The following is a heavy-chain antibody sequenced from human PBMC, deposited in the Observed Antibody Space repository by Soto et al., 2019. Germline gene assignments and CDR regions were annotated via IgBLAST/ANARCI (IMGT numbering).Heavy chain of an antibody. CDR1: GYSFTSYW. CDR3: ARHEVGYSSSWWGGGFDY. V-gene: IGHV5-10-1*01. J-gene: IGHJ4*02. Sequence: PGESLKISCKGSGYSFTSYWISWVRQMPGKGLEWMGRIDPSDSYTNYSPSFQGHVTISADKSISTAYLQWSSLKASDTAMYYCARHEVGYSSSWWGGGFDYWGQGTLVTVSS. D-gene: IGHD6-13*01. CDR2: IDPSDSYT.